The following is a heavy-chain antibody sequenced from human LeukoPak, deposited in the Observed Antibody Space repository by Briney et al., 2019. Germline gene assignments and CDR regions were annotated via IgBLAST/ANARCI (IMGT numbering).Heavy chain of an antibody. Sequence: PGGSLRLSCAASGFTFGSYWMNWVRQAPGKGLEWVSSITSSSSYIYYADSVKGRFTISRDNAKNSLYLQMNSLRAEDTAVYYCARSYSSGFDYWGQGTLVTVSS. CDR2: ITSSSSYI. D-gene: IGHD6-19*01. CDR1: GFTFGSYW. CDR3: ARSYSSGFDY. J-gene: IGHJ4*02. V-gene: IGHV3-21*06.